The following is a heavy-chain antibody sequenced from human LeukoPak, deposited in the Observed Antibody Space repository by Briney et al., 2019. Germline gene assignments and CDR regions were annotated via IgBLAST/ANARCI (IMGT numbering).Heavy chain of an antibody. Sequence: PGGSLRLSCAASGFTFSAYWMTWVRQAPGKGLEWLANIKPDGGEQYYVESVKGRFIISRDNAKNSLYLQMSSLRADDTAVYYCARERPVPGWGQGTLVTVSS. V-gene: IGHV3-7*01. CDR2: IKPDGGEQ. CDR3: ARERPVPG. D-gene: IGHD2-2*01. J-gene: IGHJ4*02. CDR1: GFTFSAYW.